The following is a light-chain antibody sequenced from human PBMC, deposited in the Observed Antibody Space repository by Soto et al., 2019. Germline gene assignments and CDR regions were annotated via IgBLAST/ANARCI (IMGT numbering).Light chain of an antibody. J-gene: IGKJ4*01. CDR3: QQASSFPLT. V-gene: IGKV1-12*01. Sequence: DIPMTQSPSSVSASVGDRVTITCWASQSIASWLTWYQHKPGKAPKVLIYAASRLQSGVPSRFSGSESGTTFTLTISNLQPEDFATYYCQQASSFPLTFGGGTKVEIK. CDR1: QSIASW. CDR2: AAS.